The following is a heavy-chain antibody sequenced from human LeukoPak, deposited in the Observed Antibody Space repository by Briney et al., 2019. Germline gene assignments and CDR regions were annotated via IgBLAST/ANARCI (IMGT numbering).Heavy chain of an antibody. J-gene: IGHJ4*02. V-gene: IGHV3-23*01. D-gene: IGHD3-9*01. CDR3: ARELRYFDWFTRYYFDC. CDR2: ISGSGGSP. CDR1: GFTFRDYD. Sequence: GGSLRLSCAASGFTFRDYDMNWVRQAPGKGLEWVSAISGSGGSPNYVDSVKGRFTISRDNSKNTLYLQMKSLRAEDTAVYYCARELRYFDWFTRYYFDCWGQGTLVTVSS.